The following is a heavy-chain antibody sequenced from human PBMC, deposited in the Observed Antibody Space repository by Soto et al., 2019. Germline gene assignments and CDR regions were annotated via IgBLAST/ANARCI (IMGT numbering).Heavy chain of an antibody. CDR3: ARLPFPWGWFDP. CDR1: GIVFSDY. J-gene: IGHJ5*02. Sequence: QVQLVESGGGLVKPGGSLRLSCAASGIVFSDYMSWVRQAPVKGLEWLSYISGSGRTIYSADSVKGRFTISRDNATNSMYLQMNNLRTEDTAVYYCARLPFPWGWFDPWGQGTLVTVSS. D-gene: IGHD3-16*01. V-gene: IGHV3-11*01. CDR2: ISGSGRTI.